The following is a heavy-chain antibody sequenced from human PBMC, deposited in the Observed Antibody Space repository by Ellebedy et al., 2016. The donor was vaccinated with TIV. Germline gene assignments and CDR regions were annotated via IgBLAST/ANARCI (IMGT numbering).Heavy chain of an antibody. Sequence: AASVKVSCNASGYTFTSHGIGWVRHAPGQGLEWMGLIDAKNGYLDSAQEFQDRVTLTADTSTTTAYLELRSLTSDDTAVYYCARSSDMDYNYYGMDVWGQGTTVIVSS. V-gene: IGHV1-18*01. D-gene: IGHD3-9*01. CDR2: IDAKNGYL. CDR3: ARSSDMDYNYYGMDV. J-gene: IGHJ6*01. CDR1: GYTFTSHG.